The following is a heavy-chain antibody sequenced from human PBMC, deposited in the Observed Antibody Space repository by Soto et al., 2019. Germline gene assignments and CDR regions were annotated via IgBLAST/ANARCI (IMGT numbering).Heavy chain of an antibody. V-gene: IGHV1-69*12. D-gene: IGHD6-6*01. CDR3: GVSSSSGFGILDY. CDR2: IIPIFGTT. CDR1: GGSFNNFA. J-gene: IGHJ4*02. Sequence: VQLVQSGAEVKKPASSVKVSCKTSGGSFNNFAFAWVRQAPGQGLEGMGGIIPIFGTTYSAQKFQGRVTMTADESTSTAYMELSSLRSEDTAVYYCGVSSSSGFGILDYWGRGTLVTVSA.